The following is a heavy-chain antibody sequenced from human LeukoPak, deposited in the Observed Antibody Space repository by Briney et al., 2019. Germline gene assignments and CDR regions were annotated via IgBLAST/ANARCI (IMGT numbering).Heavy chain of an antibody. CDR2: INHSGST. CDR3: ARVESSGWYILFDY. CDR1: GGSFSGYY. D-gene: IGHD6-19*01. Sequence: SETLSLTCAVYGGSFSGYYWGWIRQPPGKGLEWIGEINHSGSTNYNPSLKSRVTISVDTSKNQFSLKLSSVTAADTAVYYCARVESSGWYILFDYWGQGTLVTVSS. V-gene: IGHV4-34*01. J-gene: IGHJ4*02.